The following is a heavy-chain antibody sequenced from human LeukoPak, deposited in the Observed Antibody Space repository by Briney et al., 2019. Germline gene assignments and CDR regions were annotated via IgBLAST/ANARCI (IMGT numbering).Heavy chain of an antibody. CDR3: ARELVSLGTGYFDL. CDR2: ITGSSTCT. Sequence: GGSLRLSCEASGFTFGTYVMTWVRQAPGKGLEWVSGITGSSTCTYYADSVRGRFTIYRDNSKNTLHLQMNNLTADDPAIYYCARELVSLGTGYFDLWGRGTLVTVSS. V-gene: IGHV3-23*01. D-gene: IGHD7-27*01. CDR1: GFTFGTYV. J-gene: IGHJ2*01.